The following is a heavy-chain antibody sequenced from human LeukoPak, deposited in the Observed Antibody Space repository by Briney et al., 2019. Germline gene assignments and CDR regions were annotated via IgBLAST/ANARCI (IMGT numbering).Heavy chain of an antibody. D-gene: IGHD3-9*01. Sequence: GGSLRLSCAASGFSFSGYNMNWVRQAPGKGLEWVSSITSSSAYIYHADSVKGRFTISRDNAKTSLYLQMNSLRAEDTAVYYCARVLRDYYFDFWGQGTLVTVSS. CDR2: ITSSSAYI. V-gene: IGHV3-21*01. CDR1: GFSFSGYN. J-gene: IGHJ4*02. CDR3: ARVLRDYYFDF.